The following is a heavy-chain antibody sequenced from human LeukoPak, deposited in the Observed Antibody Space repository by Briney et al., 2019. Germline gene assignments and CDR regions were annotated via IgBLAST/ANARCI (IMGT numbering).Heavy chain of an antibody. CDR2: INPNSGGT. V-gene: IGHV1-2*06. D-gene: IGHD2-2*02. J-gene: IGHJ4*02. Sequence: ASVNVSFTASGYTFTVYYMHWVRQAPGQGLEWMGRINPNSGGTNYAQKFQGRVTMTRDTSISTAYMELSRLRSDDTAVYYCARVQCSSTSCYTRVFDYWGQGTLVTVSS. CDR3: ARVQCSSTSCYTRVFDY. CDR1: GYTFTVYY.